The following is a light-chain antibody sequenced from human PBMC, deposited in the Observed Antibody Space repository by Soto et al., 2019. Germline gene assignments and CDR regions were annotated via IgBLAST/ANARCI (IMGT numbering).Light chain of an antibody. CDR2: AAS. J-gene: IGKJ4*01. CDR3: QQYNIYPLT. V-gene: IGKV1D-16*01. Sequence: DVQMTQTASSLSASVGDRVTITCRASQDINSYLAWYQQKPGNAPKSLIYAASSLQTGVPSRFSGSESGTDFTLTISNLQLEDSATYYCQQYNIYPLTFGGGTKVEIK. CDR1: QDINSY.